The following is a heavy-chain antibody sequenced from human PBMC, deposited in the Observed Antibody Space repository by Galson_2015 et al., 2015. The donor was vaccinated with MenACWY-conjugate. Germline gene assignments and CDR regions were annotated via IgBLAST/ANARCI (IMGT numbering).Heavy chain of an antibody. CDR1: GYSFTTYW. J-gene: IGHJ4*03. D-gene: IGHD3/OR15-3a*01. Sequence: QSGAEVKKSGESLTISCQGSGYSFTTYWIAWVRQMPGRGLEWVGLISPGDSNTRYSPSFQGQVTISADKSISTAYLQWSSLKASDTAVYYCARHPPGGRDLDLWGQGTLVTVSS. V-gene: IGHV5-51*01. CDR2: ISPGDSNT. CDR3: ARHPPGGRDLDL.